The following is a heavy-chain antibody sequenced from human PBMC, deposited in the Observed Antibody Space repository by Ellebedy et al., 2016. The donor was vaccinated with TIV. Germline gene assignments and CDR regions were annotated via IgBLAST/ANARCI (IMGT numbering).Heavy chain of an antibody. CDR3: ARRIIDPQFAGYGMDV. J-gene: IGHJ6*02. CDR1: GYSFTSYW. D-gene: IGHD2-15*01. Sequence: GESLKISCKGSGYSFTSYWIGWVRQMPGKGLEWMGIIYPGDSDTRYSPSFQGQVTISADKSISTAYLQWSSLKASDTAMYYCARRIIDPQFAGYGMDVWGQGTTVTVSS. V-gene: IGHV5-51*01. CDR2: IYPGDSDT.